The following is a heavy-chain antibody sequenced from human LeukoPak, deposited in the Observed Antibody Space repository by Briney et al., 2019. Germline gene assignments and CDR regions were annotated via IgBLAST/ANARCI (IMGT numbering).Heavy chain of an antibody. CDR2: ISAYNGNT. Sequence: ASVKVSXKASGYTFTRYGITWVRQAPGQGLEWIGWISAYNGNTNYAQKLQGRVTMTTDTSTMTAYMELRSLRSDDTAVYYCASLRYYYGSGSYNWFDPWGQGTLVTVSS. CDR1: GYTFTRYG. J-gene: IGHJ5*02. V-gene: IGHV1-18*01. CDR3: ASLRYYYGSGSYNWFDP. D-gene: IGHD3-10*01.